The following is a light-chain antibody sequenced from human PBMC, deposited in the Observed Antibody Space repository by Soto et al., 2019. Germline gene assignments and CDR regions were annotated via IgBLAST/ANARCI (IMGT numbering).Light chain of an antibody. Sequence: EIVLTQSPATLSLSPGERATLSCRASQSVSSYLAWYQQKPGQAPRLLIYDASNRATGIPARFSGSGSGTDFALTVCSLEPEDFAVYYCQQRSNWPPYTFGRGTKLEIK. J-gene: IGKJ2*01. CDR2: DAS. CDR3: QQRSNWPPYT. V-gene: IGKV3-11*01. CDR1: QSVSSY.